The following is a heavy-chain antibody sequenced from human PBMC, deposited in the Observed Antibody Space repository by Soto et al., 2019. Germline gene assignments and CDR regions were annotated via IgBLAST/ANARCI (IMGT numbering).Heavy chain of an antibody. CDR1: GGTFSSYA. Sequence: QVQLVQSGAEVKKPGSSVKVSCKASGGTFSSYAISWVRQAPGQGLEWMGGIIPIFGTANYAQKCQGRVTITSDESTSTAYMELSSLRSEDTAVYYCASRYYYDSSGYYSHTKFDYWGQGTLVTVSS. V-gene: IGHV1-69*01. D-gene: IGHD3-22*01. J-gene: IGHJ4*02. CDR2: IIPIFGTA. CDR3: ASRYYYDSSGYYSHTKFDY.